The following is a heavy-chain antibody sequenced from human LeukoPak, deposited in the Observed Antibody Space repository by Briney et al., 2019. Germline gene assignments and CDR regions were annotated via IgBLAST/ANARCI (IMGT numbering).Heavy chain of an antibody. J-gene: IGHJ4*02. CDR1: GYHISRGYY. V-gene: IGHV4-38-2*01. D-gene: IGHD5-12*01. Sequence: PSETLSLTCAVSGYHISRGYYWGWIRQPPGKGLEWIGSIYHSGSTYYNPSPTSRVTILVDKSKKQFSPKLSSVTAADTAVYYCARRHRGYSGYEYFDYWGQGTLVTVSS. CDR2: IYHSGST. CDR3: ARRHRGYSGYEYFDY.